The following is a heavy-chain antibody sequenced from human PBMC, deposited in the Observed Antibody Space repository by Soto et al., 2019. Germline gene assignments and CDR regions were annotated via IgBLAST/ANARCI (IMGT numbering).Heavy chain of an antibody. CDR1: GASIITNNW. Sequence: PSETLSLTCAVSGASIITNNWWSWVRQPPGKGLEWIGEVYHSGSTNCNPSLKSRVTISIDKSKNQFSLRLTSMTAADTAVYYCAVPGAGDFDYWSQGTLVTVSS. J-gene: IGHJ4*02. D-gene: IGHD6-13*01. CDR2: VYHSGST. CDR3: AVPGAGDFDY. V-gene: IGHV4-4*02.